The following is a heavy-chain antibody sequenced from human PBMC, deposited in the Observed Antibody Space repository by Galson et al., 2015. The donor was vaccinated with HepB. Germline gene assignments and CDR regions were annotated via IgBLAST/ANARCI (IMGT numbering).Heavy chain of an antibody. Sequence: SVKVSCKASGYTFTSYGISWVRQAPGQGLEWMGWISAYNGNTNYAQKLQGRVTMTTDTSTSTAYMELRSLRSDDTAVYYCARDQGYCSSTSCFVNWFDPWGQGTLVTVSS. CDR2: ISAYNGNT. CDR1: GYTFTSYG. J-gene: IGHJ5*02. CDR3: ARDQGYCSSTSCFVNWFDP. V-gene: IGHV1-18*04. D-gene: IGHD2-2*01.